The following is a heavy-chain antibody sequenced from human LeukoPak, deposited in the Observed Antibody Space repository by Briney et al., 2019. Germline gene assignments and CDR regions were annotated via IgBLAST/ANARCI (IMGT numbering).Heavy chain of an antibody. CDR1: GYTFTGYY. D-gene: IGHD6-13*01. CDR3: ARLDRGSSWYRSHYYYGMDV. J-gene: IGHJ6*02. V-gene: IGHV1-2*02. CDR2: INPNSGGT. Sequence: ASVKVSCKASGYTFTGYYMHWVRQAPGRGLEWMGWINPNSGGTNYAQKFQGRVTMTRDTSISTAYMELSRLRSDDTAVYYCARLDRGSSWYRSHYYYGMDVWGQGTTVTVSS.